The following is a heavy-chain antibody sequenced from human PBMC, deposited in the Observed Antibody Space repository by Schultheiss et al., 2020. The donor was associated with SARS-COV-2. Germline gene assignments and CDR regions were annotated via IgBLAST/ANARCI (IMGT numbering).Heavy chain of an antibody. D-gene: IGHD4-17*01. CDR3: ARDLIGDQGPFDY. J-gene: IGHJ4*02. Sequence: GGSLRLSCAASGFTFSSYSMNWVRQAPGKGLEWVSSISSSSSYIYYADSVKGRFTISRDNAKNSLYLQMNSLRAEDTAVYYCARDLIGDQGPFDYWGQGTLVTVSS. CDR2: ISSSSSYI. V-gene: IGHV3-21*01. CDR1: GFTFSSYS.